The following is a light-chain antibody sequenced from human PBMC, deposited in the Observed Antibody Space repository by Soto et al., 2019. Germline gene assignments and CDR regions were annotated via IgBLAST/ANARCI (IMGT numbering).Light chain of an antibody. CDR2: SNN. J-gene: IGLJ3*02. V-gene: IGLV1-44*01. CDR1: SSNIGSNT. Sequence: QSVLTQPPSASGTPGQRVTISCSGSSSNIGSNTVNWYQQLPRTAPKLLIYSNNQRPSGVPDRFSGSRSGTSASLAISGLQSEDEGDYYCAAWDDSLNGRGVFGGGTKLTVL. CDR3: AAWDDSLNGRGV.